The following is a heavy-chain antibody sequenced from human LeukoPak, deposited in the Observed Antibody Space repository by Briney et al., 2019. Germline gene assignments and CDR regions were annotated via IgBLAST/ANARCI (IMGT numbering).Heavy chain of an antibody. CDR3: ARSSGWASSSFDY. CDR1: GYTFTGYY. D-gene: IGHD6-13*01. V-gene: IGHV1-2*02. CDR2: INPNSGGT. J-gene: IGHJ4*02. Sequence: ASVKVSCKASGYTFTGYYIHWVRQAPGQGLEWMGWINPNSGGTNYAQKFQGRVTMTRDTSISTAYMELSRLRSDDTAVYYCARSSGWASSSFDYWGQGTLVTVSS.